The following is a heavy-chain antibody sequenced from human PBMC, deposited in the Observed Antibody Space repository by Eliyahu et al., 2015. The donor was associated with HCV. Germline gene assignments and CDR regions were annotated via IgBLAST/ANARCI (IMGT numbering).Heavy chain of an antibody. CDR2: IYPGDSDT. CDR3: ARRDRLSGAARRGDGFDP. CDR1: GYSFTSYW. V-gene: IGHV5-51*01. D-gene: IGHD6-6*01. J-gene: IGHJ5*02. Sequence: EVQLVQSGAEVKKPGESXKISCKGSGYSFTSYWIGWVRQMPGKGLEWMGIIYPGDSDTRYSPSFQGQVTISADKSISTAYLQWSSLKASDTAMYYCARRDRLSGAARRGDGFDPWGQGTLVTVSS.